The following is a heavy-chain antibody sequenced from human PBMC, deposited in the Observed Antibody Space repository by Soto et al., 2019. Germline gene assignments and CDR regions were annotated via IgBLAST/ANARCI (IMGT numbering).Heavy chain of an antibody. J-gene: IGHJ4*02. V-gene: IGHV1-18*01. CDR1: GYTFTSYG. CDR3: ARGRYGDY. Sequence: QVHLVQSGAEMKKPGASVKVSCKASGYTFTSYGITWVRQAPGQGLEWMGWISAHNGNTDYAQKLQGRVIVTRDTSTSTAYMELRSLRSDDKAVYYCARGRYGDYWGQGALVTVSS. CDR2: ISAHNGNT. D-gene: IGHD1-1*01.